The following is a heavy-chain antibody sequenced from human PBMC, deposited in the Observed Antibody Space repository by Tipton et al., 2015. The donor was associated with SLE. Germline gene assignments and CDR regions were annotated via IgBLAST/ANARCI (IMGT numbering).Heavy chain of an antibody. CDR2: INHSGST. CDR3: ARVQARKLLWFGETQFDAFDI. V-gene: IGHV4-34*01. CDR1: GGSFSGYY. J-gene: IGHJ3*02. D-gene: IGHD3-10*01. Sequence: TLSLTCAVYGGSFSGYYWSWIRQPPGKGLEWIGEINHSGSTNYNPSLKSRVTISVDKSKNQFSLKLSSVTAADTAVYYCARVQARKLLWFGETQFDAFDIWGQGTMVTVSS.